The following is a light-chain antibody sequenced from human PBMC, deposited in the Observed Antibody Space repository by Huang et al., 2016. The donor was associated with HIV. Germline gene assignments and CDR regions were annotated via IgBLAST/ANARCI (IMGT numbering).Light chain of an antibody. CDR1: QSVSSN. CDR2: DAS. J-gene: IGKJ2*01. CDR3: QQYNNWPPMYT. V-gene: IGKV3-15*01. Sequence: EIVMTQSPATLSVSPGERATLSCRASQSVSSNLAWYQQKPGQAPSLLIYDASTRATGIPARFSGSGSGTEFTLTISSLHSEDFAVYYCQQYNNWPPMYTFGQGTKLEIK.